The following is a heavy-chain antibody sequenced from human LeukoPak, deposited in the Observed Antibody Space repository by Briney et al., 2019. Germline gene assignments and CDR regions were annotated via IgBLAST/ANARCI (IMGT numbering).Heavy chain of an antibody. CDR1: GYTFTSYA. Sequence: ASVKVSCKASGYTFTSYAMSWVRQAPGQGLEWMGWINTNTGNPTYAQGFTGRFVFSLDTSVSTAYLQISSLKAEDTAVYYCARECSSSWSVYYYYGMDVWGQGTTVTVSS. D-gene: IGHD6-13*01. V-gene: IGHV7-4-1*02. J-gene: IGHJ6*02. CDR3: ARECSSSWSVYYYYGMDV. CDR2: INTNTGNP.